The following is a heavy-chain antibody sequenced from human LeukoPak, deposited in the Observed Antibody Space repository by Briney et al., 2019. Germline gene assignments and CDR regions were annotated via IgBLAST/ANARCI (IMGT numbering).Heavy chain of an antibody. Sequence: SETLSLTCAVYGGSFSGYYWSWIRQPPGKGLEWIGEINHSGSTNYNPSLKSRVTISVDTSKNQFSLKLGSVTAADTAVYYCAREGYGGKSNYWGQGTLVTVSS. J-gene: IGHJ4*02. V-gene: IGHV4-34*01. D-gene: IGHD4-23*01. CDR2: INHSGST. CDR3: AREGYGGKSNY. CDR1: GGSFSGYY.